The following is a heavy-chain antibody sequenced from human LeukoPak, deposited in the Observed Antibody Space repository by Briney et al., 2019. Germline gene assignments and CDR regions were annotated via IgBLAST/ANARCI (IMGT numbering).Heavy chain of an antibody. CDR1: GYTFTSYG. Sequence: GASVKVSCKASGYTFTSYGISWVRQAPGQGLEWMGWISAYNGNTNYAQKFQGRVTMTRDTSISTAYMELSRLRSDDTAVYYCARDPVPPYCSGGSCYLGYWGQGTLVTVSS. CDR3: ARDPVPPYCSGGSCYLGY. J-gene: IGHJ4*02. CDR2: ISAYNGNT. D-gene: IGHD2-15*01. V-gene: IGHV1-18*01.